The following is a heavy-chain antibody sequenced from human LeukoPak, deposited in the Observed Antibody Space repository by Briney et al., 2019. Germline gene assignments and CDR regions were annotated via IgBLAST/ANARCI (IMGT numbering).Heavy chain of an antibody. CDR3: AGETYSSSWYHYYYYGMVV. J-gene: IGHJ6*02. Sequence: SVKVSCKASGCTFSSYGISWVRQAPGQGLEWMGWIIPIIGTANYAQKFQGRVTITTDKSTSTAYMELSSLRSDDTAVYYCAGETYSSSWYHYYYYGMVVWGQGTKVTVS. CDR1: GCTFSSYG. CDR2: IIPIIGTA. D-gene: IGHD6-13*01. V-gene: IGHV1-69*05.